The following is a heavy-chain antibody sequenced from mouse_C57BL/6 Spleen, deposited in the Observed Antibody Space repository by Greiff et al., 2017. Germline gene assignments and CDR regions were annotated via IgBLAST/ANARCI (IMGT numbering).Heavy chain of an antibody. CDR2: IYPETGGT. CDR1: GYTFTDYE. CDR3: TSSTVVARDWYFDV. Sequence: QVQLKESGAELVRPGASVTLSCKASGYTFTDYEMHWVKQTPVHGLEWIGAIYPETGGTAYNQKFNGKAILTADKSSSTAYMELRSLTSEDSAVYYCTSSTVVARDWYFDVWGTGTTVTVSS. V-gene: IGHV1-15*01. J-gene: IGHJ1*03. D-gene: IGHD1-1*01.